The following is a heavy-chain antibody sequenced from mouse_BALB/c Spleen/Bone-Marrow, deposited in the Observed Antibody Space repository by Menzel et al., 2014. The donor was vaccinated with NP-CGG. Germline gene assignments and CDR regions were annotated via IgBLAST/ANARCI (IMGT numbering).Heavy chain of an antibody. Sequence: VQLVESGAELVRPGTSVTLSCKASGYTFTDYKMHWVKQTPVHGLEWIGLIDPETGGTAYNQRFKGKAIMTADESSSTAYRDLRSLTSEDSAVYYCTIVAYWGQGTLVTVSA. CDR2: IDPETGGT. CDR3: TIVAY. CDR1: GYTFTDYK. V-gene: IGHV1-15*01. J-gene: IGHJ3*01.